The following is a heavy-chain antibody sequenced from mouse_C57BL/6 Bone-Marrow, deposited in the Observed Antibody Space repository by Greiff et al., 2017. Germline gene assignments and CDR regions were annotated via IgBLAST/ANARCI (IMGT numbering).Heavy chain of an antibody. Sequence: VQLQQSGAELARPGASVKLSCKASGYTFTSYGISWVKQRTGQGLEWIGEIYPRSGNTYYNEKFKGKATLTADKSSSKAYMELRSLTSEDAAVYFCARKTTVVHYYAMDYWGQGTSVTVSS. D-gene: IGHD1-1*01. CDR2: IYPRSGNT. CDR1: GYTFTSYG. V-gene: IGHV1-81*01. J-gene: IGHJ4*01. CDR3: ARKTTVVHYYAMDY.